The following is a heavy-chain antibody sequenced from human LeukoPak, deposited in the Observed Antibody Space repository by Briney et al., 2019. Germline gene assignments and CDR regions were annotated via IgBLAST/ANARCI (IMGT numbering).Heavy chain of an antibody. V-gene: IGHV4-39*01. Sequence: PSETLSLTCTVSGGSISTYYWGWIRQPPGKGLEGIGSIYYTGNTYYNASLNSRVTISVDTSKNQFSLKLSSVTAADTAAYYCARSRIAIVGPFDYWGQGPLVTVSS. J-gene: IGHJ4*02. CDR2: IYYTGNT. CDR1: GGSISTYY. CDR3: ARSRIAIVGPFDY. D-gene: IGHD6-13*01.